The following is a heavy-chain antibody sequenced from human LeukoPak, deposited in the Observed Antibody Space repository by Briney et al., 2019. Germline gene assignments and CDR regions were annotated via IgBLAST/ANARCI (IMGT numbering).Heavy chain of an antibody. Sequence: GGSLRLSCAASGFTFSSYSMNWVRQAPGKGLEWVSSISSSSSYVYYADSVKGRFTISRDNDKNSLYLQMNSLRAEDTAVYYCASMVRGVINYFDYWGQGTLVTVSS. D-gene: IGHD3-10*01. V-gene: IGHV3-21*01. CDR2: ISSSSSYV. CDR1: GFTFSSYS. J-gene: IGHJ4*02. CDR3: ASMVRGVINYFDY.